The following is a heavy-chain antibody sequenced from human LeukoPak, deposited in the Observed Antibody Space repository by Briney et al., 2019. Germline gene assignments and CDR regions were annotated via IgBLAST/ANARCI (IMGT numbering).Heavy chain of an antibody. CDR2: IYYSGST. J-gene: IGHJ4*02. Sequence: SETLSLTCTVSGGSISSSSYYWGWLRQPPGKGLEWIGSIYYSGSTYYNPSLKSRVTISVDTSKNQFSLKLSSVTAADTAVYYCARYPPGHLDYWGQGTLVTVSS. CDR1: GGSISSSSYY. CDR3: ARYPPGHLDY. V-gene: IGHV4-39*07.